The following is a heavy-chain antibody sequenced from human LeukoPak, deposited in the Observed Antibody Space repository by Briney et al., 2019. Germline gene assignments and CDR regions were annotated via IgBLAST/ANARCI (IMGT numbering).Heavy chain of an antibody. D-gene: IGHD4-17*01. CDR2: INPNSGGT. V-gene: IGHV1-2*02. J-gene: IGHJ4*02. Sequence: GASVKVSCKASGYTFTGYYLHWVRQAPGQGLEWMRWINPNSGGTNFAQKFQGRVTMTRDTSISTAYMELSRLRSDDTAVYSCARDTLSGDYRFDYWGQGTLVTVSS. CDR3: ARDTLSGDYRFDY. CDR1: GYTFTGYY.